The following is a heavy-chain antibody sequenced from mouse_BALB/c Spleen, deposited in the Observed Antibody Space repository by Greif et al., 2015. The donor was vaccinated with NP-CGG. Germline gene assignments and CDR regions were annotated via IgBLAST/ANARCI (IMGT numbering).Heavy chain of an antibody. CDR3: ARRGIYYYGSSYGAGDYYAMDY. CDR2: IDPANGNT. CDR1: GFNIKDTY. D-gene: IGHD1-1*01. Sequence: EVQVVESGAELVKPGASVKLSCTASGFNIKDTYMHWVKQRPEQGLEWIGRIDPANGNTKYDPEFQGKATITADTSSNTAYLQLSSLTSEDTAVYYCARRGIYYYGSSYGAGDYYAMDYWGQGTSVTVSS. J-gene: IGHJ4*01. V-gene: IGHV14-3*02.